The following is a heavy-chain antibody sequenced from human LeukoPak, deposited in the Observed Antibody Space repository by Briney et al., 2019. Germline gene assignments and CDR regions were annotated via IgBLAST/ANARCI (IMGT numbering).Heavy chain of an antibody. D-gene: IGHD1-26*01. Sequence: GGSLRLSCAASGFTFSIYGMHWVRQAPGKGLEWVAAIASDGNDIYYADSVRGRFTISRESAKDSLYLQMSSLRAGDTAVYYCARGSGSHFDYWGQGTLVTVSS. V-gene: IGHV3-30*03. CDR3: ARGSGSHFDY. CDR2: IASDGNDI. J-gene: IGHJ4*02. CDR1: GFTFSIYG.